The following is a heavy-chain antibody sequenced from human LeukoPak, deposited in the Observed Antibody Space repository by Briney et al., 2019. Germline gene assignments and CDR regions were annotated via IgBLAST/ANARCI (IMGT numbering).Heavy chain of an antibody. CDR2: IYTSGST. D-gene: IGHD7-27*01. Sequence: SQTLSLTCTVSGGSISSYYWSWIRQPAGKGLEWIGRIYTSGSTNYDPSLKSRVTMSVDTSKNQFSLKLRSVTAADTAVYYCARGYNWGSPTRNFYYLDVWGKGTTVTVSS. CDR1: GGSISSYY. V-gene: IGHV4-4*07. CDR3: ARGYNWGSPTRNFYYLDV. J-gene: IGHJ6*03.